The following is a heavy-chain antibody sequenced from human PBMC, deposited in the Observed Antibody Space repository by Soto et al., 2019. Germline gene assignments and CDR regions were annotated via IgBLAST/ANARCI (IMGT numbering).Heavy chain of an antibody. Sequence: KSSETLSLTCTVSGGSISSYYWSWIRQPPGKGLEWIGYIYYSGSTNYNPSLKSRVTISVDTSKNQFSLKLSSVTAADTAVYYCARDKGTSYYDSSGYSGPDWFDPWGQGTLVTVSS. CDR1: GGSISSYY. D-gene: IGHD3-22*01. CDR2: IYYSGST. V-gene: IGHV4-59*01. J-gene: IGHJ5*02. CDR3: ARDKGTSYYDSSGYSGPDWFDP.